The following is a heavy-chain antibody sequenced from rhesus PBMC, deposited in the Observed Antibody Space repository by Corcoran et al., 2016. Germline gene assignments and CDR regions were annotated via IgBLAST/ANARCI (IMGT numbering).Heavy chain of an antibody. D-gene: IGHD6S26*01. CDR2: ISYSGSP. V-gene: IGHV4-122*02. Sequence: QLQLQESGPGLVKPSETLSLTRAVSGYSISRGYGWSWIRQPPGKGLEWIGYISYSGSPSYNPSLKSRVPIAIDPSKNQVCLKLSSVTGADTAGYYCARVCSSGWSGGYFDYWGQGVLVTVSS. CDR1: GYSISRGYG. J-gene: IGHJ4*01. CDR3: ARVCSSGWSGGYFDY.